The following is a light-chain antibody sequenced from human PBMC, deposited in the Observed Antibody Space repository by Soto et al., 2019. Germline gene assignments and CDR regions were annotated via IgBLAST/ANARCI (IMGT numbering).Light chain of an antibody. CDR3: QQTYFPPIT. J-gene: IGKJ5*01. V-gene: IGKV1-39*01. CDR1: QTINNN. CDR2: SSS. Sequence: DIEMTQSPSSLSASVGDRATISCRTSQTINNNLTWYQQRPGKAPKLLIYSSSSLLSGVPPRFSGSGSGTDFTLTISSLPPEDFATYFCQQTYFPPITFGQGTRLDIK.